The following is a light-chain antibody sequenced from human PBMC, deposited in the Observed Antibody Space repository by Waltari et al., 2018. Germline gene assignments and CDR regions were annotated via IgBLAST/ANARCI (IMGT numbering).Light chain of an antibody. V-gene: IGLV1-47*01. CDR3: GGWDDSLNGWV. CDR1: SSNIGNNH. J-gene: IGLJ3*02. CDR2: RNN. Sequence: QSVMTQPPSASGTPGPRVTISCSGRSSNIGNNHVYLYQQLPGAAPKLIIYRNNQRPSGVPDRFSVSKSGTSASLAISGLRSEDEADYYCGGWDDSLNGWVFGGGTKLTVL.